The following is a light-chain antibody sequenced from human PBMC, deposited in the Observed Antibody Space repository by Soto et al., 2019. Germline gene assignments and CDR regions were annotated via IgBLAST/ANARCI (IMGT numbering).Light chain of an antibody. CDR2: GAS. V-gene: IGKV3-15*01. CDR3: QQYNNWPPIT. Sequence: TQSPGTLSLSSGERATLSCRASQSVINSYLAWYQQKPGQAPRLLIYGASNRATGIPARFSGSGSGTEFTLTISSLQSEDFAVYYCQQYNNWPPITFGQGTRLEIK. J-gene: IGKJ5*01. CDR1: QSVINSY.